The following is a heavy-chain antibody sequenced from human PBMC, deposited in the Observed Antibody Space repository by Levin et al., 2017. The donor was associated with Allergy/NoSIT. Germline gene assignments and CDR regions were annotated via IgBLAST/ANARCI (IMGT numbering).Heavy chain of an antibody. CDR1: GGSFSGYY. CDR2: INHSGST. Sequence: SETLSLTCAVYGGSFSGYYWSWIRQPPGKGLEWIGEINHSGSTNYNPSLKSRVTISVDTSKNQFFLKLSSVTAADTDVYYCARARACDIWGQGTMVTVSS. CDR3: ARARACDI. V-gene: IGHV4-34*01. J-gene: IGHJ3*02.